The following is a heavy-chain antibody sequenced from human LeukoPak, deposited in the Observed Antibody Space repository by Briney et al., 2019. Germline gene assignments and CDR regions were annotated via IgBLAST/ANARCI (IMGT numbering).Heavy chain of an antibody. CDR1: GFTVSSDY. V-gene: IGHV3-66*01. D-gene: IGHD3-16*01. CDR3: AREPPGGGFDY. J-gene: IGHJ4*02. CDR2: VYSGGNT. Sequence: GGSLRLSCTASGFTVSSDYMSWVRQAPGKGLEWVSVVYSGGNTYHADSVKGRFTISRDNSKNTLYLQMNSLRAEDTAVYYCAREPPGGGFDYWGQGTLVTVSS.